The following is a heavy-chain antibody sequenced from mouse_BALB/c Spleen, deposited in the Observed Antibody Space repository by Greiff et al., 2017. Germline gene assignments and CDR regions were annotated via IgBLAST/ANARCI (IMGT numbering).Heavy chain of an antibody. V-gene: IGHV3-2*02. CDR2: ISYSGST. CDR3: ARSTMLPFDD. CDR1: GYSITSDYA. D-gene: IGHD2-1*01. J-gene: IGHJ2*01. Sequence: ESGPGLVKPSQSLSLTCTVTGYSITSDYAWNWIRQFPGNKLEWMGYISYSGSTSYNPSLKSRISITRDTSKNQFFLQLNSVTTEDTATYYCARSTMLPFDDWGQGTTLTVSS.